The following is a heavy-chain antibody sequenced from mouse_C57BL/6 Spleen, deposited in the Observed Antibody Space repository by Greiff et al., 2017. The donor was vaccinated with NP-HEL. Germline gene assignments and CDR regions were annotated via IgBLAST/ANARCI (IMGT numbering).Heavy chain of an antibody. J-gene: IGHJ2*01. Sequence: QVQLQQPGAELVKPGASVKLSCKASGYTFTSYWMQWVKQRPGQGLEWIGEIDPSDSYTNYNQKFKGKATLTVDTSSSTANMQLSSLTSEDSAVYYCARRTGTRWDYWGQGTTLTVSS. D-gene: IGHD4-1*01. V-gene: IGHV1-50*01. CDR2: IDPSDSYT. CDR1: GYTFTSYW. CDR3: ARRTGTRWDY.